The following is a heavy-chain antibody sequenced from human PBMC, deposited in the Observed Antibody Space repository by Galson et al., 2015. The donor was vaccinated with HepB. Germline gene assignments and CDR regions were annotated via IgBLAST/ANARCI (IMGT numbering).Heavy chain of an antibody. CDR2: ISSSGSTI. V-gene: IGHV3-48*03. D-gene: IGHD6-19*01. CDR3: ASQMADSSGWYLGFDY. Sequence: SLRLSCAASGFTFSSYEMNWVRQAPGKGLEWVSCISSSGSTIYYADSVKGRFTISRDNAKNSLYLQMNSLRAEDTAVYYCASQMADSSGWYLGFDYWGQGTLVTVSS. J-gene: IGHJ4*02. CDR1: GFTFSSYE.